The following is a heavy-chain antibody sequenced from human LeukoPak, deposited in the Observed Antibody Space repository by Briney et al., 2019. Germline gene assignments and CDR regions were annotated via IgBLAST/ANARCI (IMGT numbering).Heavy chain of an antibody. CDR1: GFTFSTYW. V-gene: IGHV3-11*01. J-gene: IGHJ5*02. D-gene: IGHD3-9*01. CDR2: ISSSGSTI. Sequence: GGSLRLSCAASGFTFSTYWMHWVRQAPGKGLEWVSYISSSGSTIYYADSVKGRFTISRDNAKNSLYLQMNSLRAEDTAIYYCAKSFYYDLLTGPQNWFDPWGQGTLVTVSS. CDR3: AKSFYYDLLTGPQNWFDP.